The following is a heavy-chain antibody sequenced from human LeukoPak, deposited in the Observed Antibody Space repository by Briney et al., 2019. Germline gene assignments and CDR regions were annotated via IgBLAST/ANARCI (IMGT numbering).Heavy chain of an antibody. D-gene: IGHD3-10*01. CDR2: ISGSGGST. CDR1: GFTFSSYG. V-gene: IGHV3-23*01. CDR3: AKDVVWFGESQDAFDI. Sequence: GGTLRLLCAASGFTFSSYGMSWVRQAPGKGLEWVSAISGSGGSTYYADSVKGRFTISRDNSKNTLYLQMNSLRAEDTAVYYCAKDVVWFGESQDAFDIWGQGTMVAVSS. J-gene: IGHJ3*02.